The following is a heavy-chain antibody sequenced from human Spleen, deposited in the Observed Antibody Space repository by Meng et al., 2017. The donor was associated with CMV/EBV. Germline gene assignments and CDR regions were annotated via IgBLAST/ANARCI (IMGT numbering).Heavy chain of an antibody. CDR2: INTDTGSP. Sequence: HVQLVQSASALKKPGATVKISCKVSAYTFTYHSINWVRQAPGQGLQWIGRINTDTGSPTYAQGFTGRFVFSLDTSVSTTYLQINSLKAGDTALYYCATDDPNYYGSGSYPFHYWGQGTLVTVSS. CDR3: ATDDPNYYGSGSYPFHY. CDR1: AYTFTYHS. D-gene: IGHD3-10*01. V-gene: IGHV7-4-1*02. J-gene: IGHJ4*02.